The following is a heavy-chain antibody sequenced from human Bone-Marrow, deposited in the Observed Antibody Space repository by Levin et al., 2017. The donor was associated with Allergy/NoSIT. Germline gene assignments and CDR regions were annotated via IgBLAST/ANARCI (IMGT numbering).Heavy chain of an antibody. CDR1: GGSISSYY. D-gene: IGHD2-2*01. J-gene: IGHJ4*02. CDR2: IYYSGST. Sequence: SETLSLTCTVSGGSISSYYWSWIRQPPGKGLEWIGYIYYSGSTNYNPSLKSRVTISIDTSKNQFSLKLSSVTAADTAVYYCARLSEGYCSSTSCYQGNYFDYWGQGTLVTVSS. CDR3: ARLSEGYCSSTSCYQGNYFDY. V-gene: IGHV4-59*08.